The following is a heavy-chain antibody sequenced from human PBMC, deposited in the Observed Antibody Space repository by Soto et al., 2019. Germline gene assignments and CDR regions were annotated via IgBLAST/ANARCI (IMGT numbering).Heavy chain of an antibody. CDR3: ASHLRSSGYYFEY. CDR1: GCTFSSYA. J-gene: IGHJ4*02. Sequence: SVKVSCKASGCTFSSYASSWVRQAAGQGLEWMGGIIPIFGTANYAQKFQGRVTITAEGSTSTAYMELSSLRSEDPAGYYCASHLRSSGYYFEYWGQATLV. V-gene: IGHV1-69*13. CDR2: IIPIFGTA. D-gene: IGHD3-22*01.